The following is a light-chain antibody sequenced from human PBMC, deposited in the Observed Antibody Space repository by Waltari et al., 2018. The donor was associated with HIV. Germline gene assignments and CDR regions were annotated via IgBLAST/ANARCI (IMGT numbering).Light chain of an antibody. CDR3: GTWDTSLSVGI. Sequence: QPVLTQPPSVSAAPGQKVIISCSGGSSNIGKRSVSWYQQLPGTAPNLLIYDSNRRPSGIPDRFSGSKSGTSATLAITGLQSGDEADYFCGTWDTSLSVGIFGGGTKLTVL. V-gene: IGLV1-51*01. CDR2: DSN. CDR1: SSNIGKRS. J-gene: IGLJ2*01.